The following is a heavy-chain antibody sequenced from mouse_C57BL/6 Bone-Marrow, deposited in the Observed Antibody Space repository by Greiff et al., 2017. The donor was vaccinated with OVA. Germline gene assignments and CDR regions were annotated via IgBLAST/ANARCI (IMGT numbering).Heavy chain of an antibody. CDR3: AGGNYEAWFAY. Sequence: QVQLQQSGAELVRPGTSVKVSCKASGYAFTNYLIEWVKQRPGQGLEWIGVINSGSGGTNYIEKFKGKVILTADKSSSTAYMQLSSLTSEDSAVYFCAGGNYEAWFAYWGKGTLVTVSA. J-gene: IGHJ3*01. CDR2: INSGSGGT. D-gene: IGHD2-1*01. V-gene: IGHV1-54*01. CDR1: GYAFTNYL.